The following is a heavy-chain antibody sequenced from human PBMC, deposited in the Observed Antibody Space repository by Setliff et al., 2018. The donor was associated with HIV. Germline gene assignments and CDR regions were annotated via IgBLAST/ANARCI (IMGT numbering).Heavy chain of an antibody. CDR3: ARGYPVSYYYYMDV. CDR2: IYYSGST. J-gene: IGHJ6*03. Sequence: PSETLSLTCTVSGGSISSYYWSWIRQHPGKGLEWIGYIYYSGSTYYNPSLKSRVTISVDTSKNQFSLKLSSVTAADTAVYYCARGYPVSYYYYMDVWGKGTTVTVSS. D-gene: IGHD3-16*02. V-gene: IGHV4-59*06. CDR1: GGSISSYY.